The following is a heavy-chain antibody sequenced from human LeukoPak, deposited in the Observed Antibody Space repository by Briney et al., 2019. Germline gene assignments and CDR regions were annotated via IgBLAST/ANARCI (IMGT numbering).Heavy chain of an antibody. J-gene: IGHJ6*03. V-gene: IGHV3-48*01. Sequence: PGGPLRLSCAASGFTFSSYSMNWVRQAPGKGLEWVSYISSSSTIYYADSVKGRFTISRDNAKNSLYLQMNSLRAEDTAVYYCARDAVPAAIPAYYYYYYMDVWGKGTTVTVSS. CDR3: ARDAVPAAIPAYYYYYYMDV. CDR1: GFTFSSYS. D-gene: IGHD2-2*02. CDR2: ISSSSTI.